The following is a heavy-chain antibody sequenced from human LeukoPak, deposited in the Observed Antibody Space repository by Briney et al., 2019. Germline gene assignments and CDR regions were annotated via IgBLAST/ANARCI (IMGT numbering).Heavy chain of an antibody. Sequence: GGSLRLSCAASGSTFSDYYMSWIRQAPGKGLEWISYISGGSGTTIYYADSVKGRFTISRDNAKNSLYLQMSSLRAEDTAVYYCARDVCSGGHYYSVYFDYWGQGTLVTVSS. J-gene: IGHJ4*02. CDR2: ISGGSGTTI. D-gene: IGHD2-15*01. CDR1: GSTFSDYY. V-gene: IGHV3-11*01. CDR3: ARDVCSGGHYYSVYFDY.